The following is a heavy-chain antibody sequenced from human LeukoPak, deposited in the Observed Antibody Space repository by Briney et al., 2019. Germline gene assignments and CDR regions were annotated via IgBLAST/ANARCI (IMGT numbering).Heavy chain of an antibody. J-gene: IGHJ4*02. CDR3: ARDPSGTYWDH. V-gene: IGHV3-53*01. Sequence: GGSLRLSCAASGFIVSSNYMSWVRQAPGKGLEWVSVIYSSGRTYYADSVKGRFTISRDDSKNTLFLQMNSLRADNTAVYYCARDPSGTYWDHWGQGTLVTVSS. D-gene: IGHD1-26*01. CDR1: GFIVSSNY. CDR2: IYSSGRT.